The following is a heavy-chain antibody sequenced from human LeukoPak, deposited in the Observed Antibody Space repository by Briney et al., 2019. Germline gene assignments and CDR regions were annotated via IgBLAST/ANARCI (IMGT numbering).Heavy chain of an antibody. CDR1: GFTFIDHY. CDR3: ARSYYGSQGNFDY. V-gene: IGHV3-11*03. CDR2: ISDSSRYT. D-gene: IGHD3-10*01. Sequence: GGSLRLFCAASGFTFIDHYMSWIRQAPGKGLERVSYISDSSRYTHFADSVKGRCTISRDNAKNSLYLQMNSLRAEDTAVYYCARSYYGSQGNFDYWGQGTLVTVSS. J-gene: IGHJ4*02.